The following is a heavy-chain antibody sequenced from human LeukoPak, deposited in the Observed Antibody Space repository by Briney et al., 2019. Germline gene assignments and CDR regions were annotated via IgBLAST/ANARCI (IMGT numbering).Heavy chain of an antibody. J-gene: IGHJ1*01. CDR1: GFTFSSYG. V-gene: IGHV3-23*01. CDR2: ISGSGSDT. D-gene: IGHD6-13*01. CDR3: ANVIIVAAGYEYFQH. Sequence: GGSLRLSCAASGFTFSSYGMHWVRQAPGKGLERVSGISGSGSDTFYADSVKGRFTISRDNSKNTLYLQMSSLRAEDTAVYYCANVIIVAAGYEYFQHWGQGTLVSVSS.